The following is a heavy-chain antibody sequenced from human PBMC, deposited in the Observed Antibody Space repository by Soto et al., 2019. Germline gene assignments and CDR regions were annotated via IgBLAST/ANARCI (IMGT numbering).Heavy chain of an antibody. J-gene: IGHJ4*02. CDR2: ISGTGGAA. CDR1: GFTFGHSA. V-gene: IGHV3-23*01. Sequence: GGSLRLSCAASGFTFGHSAMSWVRLAPGKGLEWVAAISGTGGAAYYADSVKGRFTISRDNSRNTLFLQMNSLRVDDTAIYHCAKPEEVVRGFDFWGLGTLVTVSS. CDR3: AKPEEVVRGFDF. D-gene: IGHD3-10*01.